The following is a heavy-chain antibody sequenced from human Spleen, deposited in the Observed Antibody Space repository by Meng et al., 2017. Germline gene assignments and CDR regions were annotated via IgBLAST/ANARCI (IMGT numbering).Heavy chain of an antibody. CDR3: AKEGGIAVAGTWYWYFDL. D-gene: IGHD6-19*01. CDR1: GFTFSSYA. CDR2: ISGSGGRT. Sequence: GESLKISCAASGFTFSSYAMNWVRQAPGKGLEWVSAISGSGGRTYYTDSVKGRFTISRDNSMNTLSLQMNSLRAEDTAIYYCAKEGGIAVAGTWYWYFDLWGRGTLVTVSS. V-gene: IGHV3-23*01. J-gene: IGHJ2*01.